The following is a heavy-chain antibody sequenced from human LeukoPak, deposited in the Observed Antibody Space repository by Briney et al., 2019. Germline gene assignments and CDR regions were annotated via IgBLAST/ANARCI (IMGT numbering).Heavy chain of an antibody. Sequence: QPGGSLRLSCAASGFTVSSNYMSWVRQAPGKGLEWVSVIYSGGSTYYADSVKGRFTISRDKSKNTLYLQMNSLRAEDTAVYYCALAGRAVAGTGDAFDIWGQGTMVTVSS. D-gene: IGHD6-19*01. J-gene: IGHJ3*02. CDR3: ALAGRAVAGTGDAFDI. CDR2: IYSGGST. V-gene: IGHV3-53*01. CDR1: GFTVSSNY.